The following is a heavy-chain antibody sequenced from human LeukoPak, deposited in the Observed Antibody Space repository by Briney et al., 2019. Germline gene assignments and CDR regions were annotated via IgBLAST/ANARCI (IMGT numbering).Heavy chain of an antibody. J-gene: IGHJ3*02. CDR2: INPNGGGT. CDR3: ARAHYYDSRGAFDI. D-gene: IGHD3-22*01. CDR1: GYTFTGYY. V-gene: IGHV1-2*04. Sequence: ASVKVSCKASGYTFTGYYMHWVRQAPGQGLEWMGWINPNGGGTNYAQKFQGWVTMTRDTSISTAYMELSRLRSDDTAVYYCARAHYYDSRGAFDIWGQGTMVTVSS.